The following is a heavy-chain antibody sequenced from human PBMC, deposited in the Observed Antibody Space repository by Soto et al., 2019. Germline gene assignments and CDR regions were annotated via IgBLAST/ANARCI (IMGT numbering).Heavy chain of an antibody. CDR1: PITVYNFAA. D-gene: IGHD2-2*01. J-gene: IGHJ6*02. Sequence: EMQLLESGGGLGQPGGSLRLSCVASPITVYNFAAMSWVRQTPERGLEWVSTISGRGDHRYYADSVKGRFTISRDNSKNRLYRQMDGLRVDDTAVYYCAKDRALENQTPYGMDVWGQGTTVTV. CDR3: AKDRALENQTPYGMDV. CDR2: ISGRGDHR. V-gene: IGHV3-23*01.